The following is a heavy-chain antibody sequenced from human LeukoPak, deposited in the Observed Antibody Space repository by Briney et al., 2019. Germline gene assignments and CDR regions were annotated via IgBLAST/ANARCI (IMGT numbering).Heavy chain of an antibody. CDR2: INHSGST. V-gene: IGHV4-34*01. Sequence: PETLSLTCAVYGGSFSGYYWSWIRQPPGKGLEWIGEINHSGSTNYNPSLKSRVTISVDTSKNQFSLKLSSVTAADTAVYYCARPTVDYWGQGTLVTVSS. J-gene: IGHJ4*02. CDR3: ARPTVDY. CDR1: GGSFSGYY.